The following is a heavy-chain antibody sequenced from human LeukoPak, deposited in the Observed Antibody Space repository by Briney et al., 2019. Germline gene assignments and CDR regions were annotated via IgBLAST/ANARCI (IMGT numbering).Heavy chain of an antibody. D-gene: IGHD4-17*01. Sequence: GGSLRLSCAASGFTFSSYGMHWVRQAPGKGLEWVAVIWYDGSNKYYADSVKGRFTISRDNSKNTLYLQMNSLRAEDTAVYYCARRHHYGFLDSWGQGTLVTVSS. CDR1: GFTFSSYG. CDR2: IWYDGSNK. CDR3: ARRHHYGFLDS. V-gene: IGHV3-33*01. J-gene: IGHJ4*02.